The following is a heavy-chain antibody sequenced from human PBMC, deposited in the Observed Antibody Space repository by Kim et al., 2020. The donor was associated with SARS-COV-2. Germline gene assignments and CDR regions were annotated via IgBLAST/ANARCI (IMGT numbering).Heavy chain of an antibody. J-gene: IGHJ4*02. Sequence: TYDAQKFQGMVTMTTDTSTSTVYMELRSLRSDDTAVYFCTRSGTYWGQFDYWGQGTLVTVSS. CDR3: TRSGTYWGQFDY. D-gene: IGHD1-26*01. V-gene: IGHV1-18*01. CDR2: T.